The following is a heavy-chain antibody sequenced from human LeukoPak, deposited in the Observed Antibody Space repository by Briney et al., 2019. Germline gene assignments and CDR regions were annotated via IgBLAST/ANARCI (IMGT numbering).Heavy chain of an antibody. CDR1: GGSFSGYY. V-gene: IGHV4-34*01. CDR3: ARGDVWYHYGSSGYYYGY. J-gene: IGHJ4*02. D-gene: IGHD3-22*01. CDR2: IKHSGST. Sequence: TSETLSLTCAVYGGSFSGYYWSWIRQPPGKGLEWIGEIKHSGSTNYNPSLKSRVTISVDTSKNQFSLKLSSVTAADTAVYYCARGDVWYHYGSSGYYYGYWGQGTLVTVSS.